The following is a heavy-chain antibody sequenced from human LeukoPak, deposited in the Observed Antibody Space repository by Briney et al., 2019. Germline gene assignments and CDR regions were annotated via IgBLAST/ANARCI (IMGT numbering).Heavy chain of an antibody. D-gene: IGHD3-22*01. J-gene: IGHJ4*02. CDR1: GGSFSGYY. Sequence: PSETLSLTCAVYGGSFSGYYWSWIRQPPGKGLEWIGEINHSGSTNYNPSLKSRVTISVDTSKNQFSLKLSSVTAADTAVYYCARGYSGYYYFDYWGQGTLVTVSS. CDR2: INHSGST. V-gene: IGHV4-34*01. CDR3: ARGYSGYYYFDY.